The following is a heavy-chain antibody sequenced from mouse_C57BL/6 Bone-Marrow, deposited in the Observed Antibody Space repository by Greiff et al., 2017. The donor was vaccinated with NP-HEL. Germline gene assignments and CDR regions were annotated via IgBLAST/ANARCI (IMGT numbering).Heavy chain of an antibody. CDR2: IDPNSGGN. CDR1: GYTFTSYW. J-gene: IGHJ4*01. D-gene: IGHD1-1*01. V-gene: IGHV1-72*01. Sequence: QVQLQQPGAELVKPGASVKLSCKASGYTFTSYWMHWVKQRPGRGLEGIGRIDPNSGGNKYNEKFKSKATLTVDKPSSTAYMQLSSLTSEDSAVYYCARGPIDYYGSRYYYAMDYWGQGTSVTVSS. CDR3: ARGPIDYYGSRYYYAMDY.